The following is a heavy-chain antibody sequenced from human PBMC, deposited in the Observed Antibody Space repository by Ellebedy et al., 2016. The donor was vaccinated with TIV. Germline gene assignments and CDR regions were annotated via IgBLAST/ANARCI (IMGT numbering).Heavy chain of an antibody. Sequence: PGGSLRLSCAASGLTFSNNAMSWVRQAPGKGLEWVSGISDSGSSTYYADSVKGRFTISRDNSKNTLYLRMDSRRVEDTAIYYCADDPWGVGPAFDIWGQGTMVTVSS. J-gene: IGHJ3*02. V-gene: IGHV3-23*01. CDR2: ISDSGSST. D-gene: IGHD1-26*01. CDR3: ADDPWGVGPAFDI. CDR1: GLTFSNNA.